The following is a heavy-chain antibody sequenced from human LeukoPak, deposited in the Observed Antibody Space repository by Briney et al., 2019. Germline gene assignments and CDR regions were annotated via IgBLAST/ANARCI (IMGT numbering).Heavy chain of an antibody. CDR2: INPNSGGT. Sequence: GASVKVSCKASVYTFTGYYMHWVRQAPGQGLEWMGWINPNSGGTNYAQKFQGRVTMTRDTSISTAYMELSRLRSDDTAVYYCARVGAITGAPVDYWGQGTLVTVSS. CDR3: ARVGAITGAPVDY. J-gene: IGHJ4*02. V-gene: IGHV1-2*02. D-gene: IGHD1-20*01. CDR1: VYTFTGYY.